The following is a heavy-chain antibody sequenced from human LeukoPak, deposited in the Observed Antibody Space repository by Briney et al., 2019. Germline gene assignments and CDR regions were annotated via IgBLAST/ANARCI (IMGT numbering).Heavy chain of an antibody. J-gene: IGHJ5*02. D-gene: IGHD6-19*01. Sequence: SQTLSLTCAVSGGSISSGGYSWSWIRQPPGKGLEWIGYIYHSGSTYYNPSLKSRVTISVDKSKNQFSLKLSSVTAADTAVYYCARDGSSRQWLPYSNWFDPWGQGTLVTVSS. CDR2: IYHSGST. CDR1: GGSISSGGYS. V-gene: IGHV4-30-2*01. CDR3: ARDGSSRQWLPYSNWFDP.